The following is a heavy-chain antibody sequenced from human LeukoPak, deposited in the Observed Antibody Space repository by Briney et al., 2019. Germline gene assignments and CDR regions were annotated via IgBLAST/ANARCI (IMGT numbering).Heavy chain of an antibody. CDR2: LSGSGGNT. Sequence: PGGSLRLSCAASGFTFSSYAMSWVRQAPGKGLEWVSTLSGSGGNTYYADSVKGRVTISRDNSKNTLYLQMNSLRAEDTAVYHCAKGSHYYDSADYLDYWGQGTLVTVSS. J-gene: IGHJ4*02. V-gene: IGHV3-23*01. D-gene: IGHD3-22*01. CDR1: GFTFSSYA. CDR3: AKGSHYYDSADYLDY.